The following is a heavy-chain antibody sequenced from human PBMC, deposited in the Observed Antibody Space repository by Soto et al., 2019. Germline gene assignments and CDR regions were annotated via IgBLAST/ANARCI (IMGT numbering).Heavy chain of an antibody. Sequence: SVKVSCKASGGTFSSYAISWVRQAPGQGLEWMGGIIPIFGTANYAQKFQGRVTITADESTSTAYMELSSLRSEDTAVYYCARKDYDFWSGYYKYYYGMDVWGQGTTVTVSS. CDR3: ARKDYDFWSGYYKYYYGMDV. CDR1: GGTFSSYA. D-gene: IGHD3-3*01. V-gene: IGHV1-69*13. CDR2: IIPIFGTA. J-gene: IGHJ6*02.